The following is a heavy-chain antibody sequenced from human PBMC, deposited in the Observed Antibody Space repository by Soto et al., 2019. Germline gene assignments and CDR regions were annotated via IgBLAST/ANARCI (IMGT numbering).Heavy chain of an antibody. Sequence: ASVKVSCKVSGYSLTELSIHWVRQAPGKGLEWMGGFDPKDGKVVYAQTLAARVTMTEDTATDTVYMELESLTSEDTAVYHCATVRGVGRYWFDTWGPGILVIVSS. CDR2: FDPKDGKV. CDR3: ATVRGVGRYWFDT. D-gene: IGHD2-8*02. CDR1: GYSLTELS. V-gene: IGHV1-24*01. J-gene: IGHJ5*02.